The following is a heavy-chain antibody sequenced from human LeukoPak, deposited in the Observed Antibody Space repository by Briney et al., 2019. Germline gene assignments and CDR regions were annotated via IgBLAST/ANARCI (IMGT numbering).Heavy chain of an antibody. V-gene: IGHV3-48*04. Sequence: GGSLRLSCAASGFTFSSYSMNWVRQAPGKGLEGVSYIISLSGTFDYADSVKGRFTISRDNAKNSLYLQMNSLRAEDTAVYYCARRYDFWSGYPAFDYWGQGTLVTVSS. CDR1: GFTFSSYS. CDR3: ARRYDFWSGYPAFDY. CDR2: IISLSGTF. J-gene: IGHJ4*02. D-gene: IGHD3-3*01.